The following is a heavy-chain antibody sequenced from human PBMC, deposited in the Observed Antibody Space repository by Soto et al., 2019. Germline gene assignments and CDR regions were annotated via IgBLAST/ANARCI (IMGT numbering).Heavy chain of an antibody. D-gene: IGHD6-13*01. J-gene: IGHJ4*02. CDR3: ASQPQQLIRVFDY. CDR1: GYTVTSYG. CDR2: ISAYNGNR. V-gene: IGHV1-18*01. Sequence: ASVEVSCKASGYTVTSYGISWVRQAPGQGLEWMGWISAYNGNRKYAQKRQGRVAVTTNTSTSTAYMELRRLRSDDTAGYYRASQPQQLIRVFDYWAQGTLLTLSS.